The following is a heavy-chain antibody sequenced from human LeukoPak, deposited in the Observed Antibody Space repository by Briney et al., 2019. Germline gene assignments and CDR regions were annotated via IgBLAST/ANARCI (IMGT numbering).Heavy chain of an antibody. J-gene: IGHJ4*02. CDR1: GFTFDDYA. D-gene: IGHD1-26*01. CDR2: ICWNSGSI. Sequence: GGALRLSRAASGFTFDDYAMHWVRPAPGKGLEWVSGICWNSGSIGYADSVKGRFTISRDNAKNSLYLQMNSLRAEDMALYYCAKVNSGSYHGLYYFDYWGQGTLVTVSS. V-gene: IGHV3-9*03. CDR3: AKVNSGSYHGLYYFDY.